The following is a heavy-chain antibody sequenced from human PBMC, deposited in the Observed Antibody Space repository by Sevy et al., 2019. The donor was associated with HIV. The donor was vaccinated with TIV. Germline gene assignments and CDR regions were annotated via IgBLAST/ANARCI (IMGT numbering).Heavy chain of an antibody. CDR3: ASECQYYDSGGSYTPFDY. D-gene: IGHD3-22*01. CDR2: IYRDGSSI. Sequence: GGSLRLSCGASGFTFSTYWMHWVRQAPGKGLVWVARIYRDGSSIRYADFVKGRFTISRDNAKDTLYLHMNSLGAEDTAVYYCASECQYYDSGGSYTPFDYWGQGLLVTVSS. CDR1: GFTFSTYW. J-gene: IGHJ4*02. V-gene: IGHV3-74*01.